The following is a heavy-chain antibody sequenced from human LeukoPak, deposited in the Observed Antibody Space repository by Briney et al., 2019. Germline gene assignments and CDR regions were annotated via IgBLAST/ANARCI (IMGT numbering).Heavy chain of an antibody. CDR2: ISAYNGNT. V-gene: IGHV1-18*04. J-gene: IGHJ5*02. CDR1: GYTFTSYG. D-gene: IGHD6-13*01. CDR3: ARDRQYSSSWYWSEWFDP. Sequence: GASVKVSCKASGYTFTSYGISWVRQAPGQGLEWMGWISAYNGNTNYETKLKGRVTMTTDTSTRTAYMELMSLKSDDTAVDYCARDRQYSSSWYWSEWFDPWGQGTLVTVSS.